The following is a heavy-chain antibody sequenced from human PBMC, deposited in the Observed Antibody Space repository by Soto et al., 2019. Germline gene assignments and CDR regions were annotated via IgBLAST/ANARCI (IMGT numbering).Heavy chain of an antibody. D-gene: IGHD1-26*01. CDR1: GGTFSSYA. CDR3: ARDSSGSPDADDAFDI. J-gene: IGHJ3*02. V-gene: IGHV1-69*13. Sequence: ASVKVSCKASGGTFSSYAISWVRQAPGQGLEWMGGIIPIFGTANYAQKFQGRVTITADESTSTAYMELSSLRSEDTAVYYCARDSSGSPDADDAFDIWGQGTMVTVSS. CDR2: IIPIFGTA.